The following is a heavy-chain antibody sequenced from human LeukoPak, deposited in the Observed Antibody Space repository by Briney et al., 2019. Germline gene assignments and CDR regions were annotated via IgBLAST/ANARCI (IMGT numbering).Heavy chain of an antibody. CDR3: ARPPSFYGSGSYSFDP. V-gene: IGHV1-2*02. Sequence: ASVKVSCKASGYTFTGYYIHWVRQAPGQGLEWMGWINPDSGATNYAQRFQGRVTMTRDTSISTAYMELSRLKSDDTAVYYCARPPSFYGSGSYSFDPWGQGILVSVSS. CDR2: INPDSGAT. CDR1: GYTFTGYY. D-gene: IGHD3-10*01. J-gene: IGHJ5*02.